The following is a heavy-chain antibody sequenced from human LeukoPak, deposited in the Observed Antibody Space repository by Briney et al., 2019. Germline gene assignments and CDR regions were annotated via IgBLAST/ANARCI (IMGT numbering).Heavy chain of an antibody. CDR3: ARSYGSGSSVSGMVYYMDV. CDR2: IIPSLGTA. V-gene: IGHV1-69*06. J-gene: IGHJ6*03. Sequence: ASVKVSCKASGGTFSSYAISWVRQAPGQGLEWMGGIIPSLGTANYAQKFKGRVTITADKSTSTAYMELSSLRSEDTAVYYCARSYGSGSSVSGMVYYMDVWGKGTTVTVSS. CDR1: GGTFSSYA. D-gene: IGHD3-10*01.